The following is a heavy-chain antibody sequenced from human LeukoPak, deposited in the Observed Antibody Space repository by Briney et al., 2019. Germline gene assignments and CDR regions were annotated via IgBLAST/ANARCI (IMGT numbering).Heavy chain of an antibody. V-gene: IGHV3-21*01. D-gene: IGHD3-3*01. CDR3: ARSYEGSGLSD. J-gene: IGHJ4*02. Sequence: SVKGRFTISRDNAKNSLYLQMNSLRAEDTAVYYCARSYEGSGLSDWGQGTMVTVSS.